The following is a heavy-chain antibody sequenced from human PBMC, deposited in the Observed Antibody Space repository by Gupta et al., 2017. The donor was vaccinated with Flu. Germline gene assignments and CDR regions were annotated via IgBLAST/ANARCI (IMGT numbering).Heavy chain of an antibody. CDR3: TREIRHGDYLFDY. Sequence: YAMSWFRQAPGKGLEWVGFIRSKAYGGTTEYATSVKGRFTISRDDSKSIAYLQMNSLKTEDTAVYYCTREIRHGDYLFDYWGQGTLVTVSS. V-gene: IGHV3-49*03. D-gene: IGHD4-17*01. CDR1: YA. CDR2: IRSKAYGGTT. J-gene: IGHJ4*02.